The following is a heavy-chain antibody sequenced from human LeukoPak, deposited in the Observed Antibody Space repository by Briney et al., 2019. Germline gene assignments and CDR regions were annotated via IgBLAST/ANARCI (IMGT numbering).Heavy chain of an antibody. CDR2: INPSGGST. V-gene: IGHV1-46*01. CDR3: ARDLRGLWLQSGYFDY. D-gene: IGHD5-18*01. Sequence: GASVKVSCKASGYTFTSYYMHWVRQAPGQGLEWMGIINPSGGSTSYAQKFQGRVTMTRDTSTSTVYMELSSLRSEDTAVYYCARDLRGLWLQSGYFDYWGQGTLVTVSS. CDR1: GYTFTSYY. J-gene: IGHJ4*02.